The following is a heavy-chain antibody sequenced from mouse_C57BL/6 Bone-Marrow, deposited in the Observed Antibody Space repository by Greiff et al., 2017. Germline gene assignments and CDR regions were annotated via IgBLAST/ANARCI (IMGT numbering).Heavy chain of an antibody. Sequence: VQLKQPGAELVRPGSSVKLSCKASGYTFTSYWMHWVKQRPIQGLEWIGNIDPSDSETHYNQKFKDKATLTVDKSSSTAYMQLSSLTSEDSAVYYCARVGGNYVNYYAMDYWGQGTSVTVSS. J-gene: IGHJ4*01. CDR2: IDPSDSET. V-gene: IGHV1-52*01. D-gene: IGHD2-1*01. CDR3: ARVGGNYVNYYAMDY. CDR1: GYTFTSYW.